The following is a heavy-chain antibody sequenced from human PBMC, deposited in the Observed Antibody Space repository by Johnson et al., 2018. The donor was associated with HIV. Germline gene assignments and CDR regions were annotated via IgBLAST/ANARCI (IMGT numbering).Heavy chain of an antibody. CDR3: ARAGQAVAAPREGAFDI. D-gene: IGHD6-19*01. J-gene: IGHJ3*02. V-gene: IGHV3-20*04. CDR2: INWNGDST. CDR1: GFTFDDYG. Sequence: VQLVESGGSVVRPGESLRLSCAASGFTFDDYGMSWVRQAPGKGLEWVSGINWNGDSTGYADSVKGRFTISRDNAKNSLYLQMNSLRAEDTAVYYCARAGQAVAAPREGAFDIWGQGTVVTVSS.